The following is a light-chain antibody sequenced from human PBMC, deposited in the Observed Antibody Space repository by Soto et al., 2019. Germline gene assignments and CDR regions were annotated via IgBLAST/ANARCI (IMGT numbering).Light chain of an antibody. CDR3: QKYNSAPWT. J-gene: IGKJ1*01. CDR2: AAS. V-gene: IGKV1-27*01. Sequence: DIQMTQSPSSLSASVGDRVTITCRASQGISNYLAWYQQKPVKVPKLLIYAASTLQSGVPSRFSGSGSGTDFTRTISSLQTEDVATDYCQKYNSAPWTFDQGTKVEIK. CDR1: QGISNY.